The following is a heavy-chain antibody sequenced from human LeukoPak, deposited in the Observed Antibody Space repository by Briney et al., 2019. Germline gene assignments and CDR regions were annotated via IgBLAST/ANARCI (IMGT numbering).Heavy chain of an antibody. CDR3: ARFPGSAEYRHYYYMDV. V-gene: IGHV4-59*01. D-gene: IGHD2-15*01. CDR1: GGSISFYY. Sequence: SETLSLTCTVSGGSISFYYWSWIRQPPGKGLERIGYIYHSDNTNYNPSLKSRVTVSVDTSKNQFSLKLSSVTAADTAVYYCARFPGSAEYRHYYYMDVWGKGTTVTVSS. CDR2: IYHSDNT. J-gene: IGHJ6*03.